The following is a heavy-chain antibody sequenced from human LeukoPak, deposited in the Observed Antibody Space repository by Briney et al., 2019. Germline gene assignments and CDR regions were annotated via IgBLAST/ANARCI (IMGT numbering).Heavy chain of an antibody. CDR2: ISSSGSTI. J-gene: IGHJ4*02. Sequence: RAGGSLRLSCAASGFTFSSYEMNWVRQAPGKGLEWVSYISSSGSTIYYADSVKGRFTISRDNAKNSLYLQMNSLRAEDTAVYYCARDLVVVAATPFDYWGQGTLVTVSS. CDR1: GFTFSSYE. D-gene: IGHD2-15*01. CDR3: ARDLVVVAATPFDY. V-gene: IGHV3-48*03.